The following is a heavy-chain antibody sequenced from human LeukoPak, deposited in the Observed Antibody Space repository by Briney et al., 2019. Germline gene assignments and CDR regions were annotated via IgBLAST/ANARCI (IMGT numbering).Heavy chain of an antibody. V-gene: IGHV3-74*01. D-gene: IGHD6-19*01. CDR3: AKEQWLINSFDN. CDR1: GFTFSSYW. J-gene: IGHJ4*02. CDR2: INSDGSST. Sequence: GGSLRLSCAASGFTFSSYWMHWVRQAPGKGLVWVSRINSDGSSTSYADSVKGRFTISRDNSKNTLYLEVNSLRVEDTGVYYCAKEQWLINSFDNWGQGTLVTVSS.